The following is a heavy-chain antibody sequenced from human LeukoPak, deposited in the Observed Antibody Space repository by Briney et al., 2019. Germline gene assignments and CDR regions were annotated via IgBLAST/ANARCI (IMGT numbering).Heavy chain of an antibody. CDR3: ARTNYYGSGSYYADY. D-gene: IGHD3-10*01. CDR2: IYPGDSET. V-gene: IGHV5-51*01. J-gene: IGHJ4*02. CDR1: GYSFSDHW. Sequence: GESLKISCKSSGYSFSDHWVAWVRQMPGKGLEWMGLIYPGDSETRYRPSFQGQVTISADLSINTAYLQLSSLKASDTAMYYCARTNYYGSGSYYADYWGQGTLVTVS.